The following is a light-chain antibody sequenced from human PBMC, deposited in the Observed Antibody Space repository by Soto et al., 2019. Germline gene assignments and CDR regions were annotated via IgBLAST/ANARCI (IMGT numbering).Light chain of an antibody. CDR1: QFISTY. CDR3: QQSYSTPIT. CDR2: TTS. V-gene: IGKV1-39*01. Sequence: VQMTQSPSSLSASVGDTVTITCRPSQFISTYLNWYQQKPGKAPNLLIYTTSSLHSGVPSRFSGSGSGTDFTLTISSLQPEDFATYYCQQSYSTPITFGQGTRLEI. J-gene: IGKJ5*01.